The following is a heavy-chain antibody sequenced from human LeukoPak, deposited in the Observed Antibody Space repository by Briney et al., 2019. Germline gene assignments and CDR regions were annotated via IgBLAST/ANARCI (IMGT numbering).Heavy chain of an antibody. CDR2: VSGDGSRK. D-gene: IGHD2-15*01. CDR1: GFTFSSHC. J-gene: IGHJ4*02. Sequence: GGSLRLSCAASGFTFSSHCMHWLRQIPGKGQVWVSRVSGDGSRKTYADFVRGRFTISRDNAKNTMYLQMNSLRVEDTAVYYCAKDGDWGGYSRPDYWGQGTLVTVSS. V-gene: IGHV3-74*01. CDR3: AKDGDWGGYSRPDY.